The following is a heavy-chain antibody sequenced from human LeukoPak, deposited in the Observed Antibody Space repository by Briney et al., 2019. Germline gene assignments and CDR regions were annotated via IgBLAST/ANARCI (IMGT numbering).Heavy chain of an antibody. D-gene: IGHD4-17*01. V-gene: IGHV3-15*01. J-gene: IGHJ5*01. CDR3: VTDLPGDRIYWFDS. Sequence: GGSLRLSCAASGFTFTHAWMAWVRQAPGKGLEWVGLIKSKTDGGAPDYAAPVKGRFTISRDDSKNTMYLQMNSLKTEDTAVYYCVTDLPGDRIYWFDSWGQGTLVTVSS. CDR1: GFTFTHAW. CDR2: IKSKTDGGAP.